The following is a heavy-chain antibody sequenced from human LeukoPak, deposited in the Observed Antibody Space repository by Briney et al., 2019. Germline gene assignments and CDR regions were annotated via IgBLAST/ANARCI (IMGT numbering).Heavy chain of an antibody. J-gene: IGHJ5*02. CDR2: MNPNSGNT. V-gene: IGHV1-8*01. Sequence: ASVKVSCKASGYTFTSYDINWVRQTTGQGLEWVGWMNPNSGNTGYAQKFQGRVTMTRNTSISTAYMELSSLRSEDTAVYYCARGVRDFWSGYLGNNWFDPWGQGTLVTVSS. CDR3: ARGVRDFWSGYLGNNWFDP. CDR1: GYTFTSYD. D-gene: IGHD3-3*01.